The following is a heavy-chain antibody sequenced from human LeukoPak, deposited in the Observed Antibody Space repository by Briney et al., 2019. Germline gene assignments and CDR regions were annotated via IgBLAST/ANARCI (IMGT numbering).Heavy chain of an antibody. Sequence: PSETLSLTCTVSGGSISSGGYYWSWIRQHPGKGLEWIGYIYYSGSTYYNPSLKSRVTISVDTSKNQFTLKLSSVTAADTAVYYCARLRVYYYYGMDVWGQGTTVTVPS. CDR3: ARLRVYYYYGMDV. V-gene: IGHV4-31*03. CDR2: IYYSGST. CDR1: GGSISSGGYY. J-gene: IGHJ6*02.